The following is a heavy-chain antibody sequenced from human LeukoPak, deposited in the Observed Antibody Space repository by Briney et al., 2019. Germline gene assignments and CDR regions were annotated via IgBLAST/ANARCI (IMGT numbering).Heavy chain of an antibody. J-gene: IGHJ4*02. D-gene: IGHD2-21*02. CDR2: ISAYNGNT. Sequence: ASVKVSCKASGGTFSSYAISWVRQAPGQGLEWMGWISAYNGNTNYAQKLQGRVTMTTDTSTSTAYMELRSLRSDDTAVYYCARQYCGGDCYPDDYWGQGTLVTVSS. V-gene: IGHV1-18*01. CDR3: ARQYCGGDCYPDDY. CDR1: GGTFSSYA.